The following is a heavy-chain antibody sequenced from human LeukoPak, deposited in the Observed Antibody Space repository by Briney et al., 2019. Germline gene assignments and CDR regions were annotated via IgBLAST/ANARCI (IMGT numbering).Heavy chain of an antibody. J-gene: IGHJ6*02. CDR1: GFSFGDHA. CDR2: IRSKAYGGTT. Sequence: GRSLRLSCKASGFSFGDHAMSWVRQAPGKGLEWVGLIRSKAYGGTTEYAASARGRFTISRDDSTTVVYLQMNSLNTDDTAVYYCTRDGYSLLTGSVPHYYYGMDVWGQGTTVTVSS. CDR3: TRDGYSLLTGSVPHYYYGMDV. D-gene: IGHD1-20*01. V-gene: IGHV3-49*04.